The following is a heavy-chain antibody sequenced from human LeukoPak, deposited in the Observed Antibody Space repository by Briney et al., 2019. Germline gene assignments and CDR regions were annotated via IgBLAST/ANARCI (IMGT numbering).Heavy chain of an antibody. CDR2: ISGSGDNT. J-gene: IGHJ4*02. CDR3: ARDQYDTWSRRGNFDS. CDR1: GFTFSSYA. V-gene: IGHV3-23*01. Sequence: GGSLRLSCAASGFTFSSYAMSWVRQVPGKGLEWVSVISGSGDNTYYADSVKGRFTISRDNTKNSLYLQMNSLRAEDTAVFYCARDQYDTWSRRGNFDSWGQGTLVVVSS. D-gene: IGHD3-3*01.